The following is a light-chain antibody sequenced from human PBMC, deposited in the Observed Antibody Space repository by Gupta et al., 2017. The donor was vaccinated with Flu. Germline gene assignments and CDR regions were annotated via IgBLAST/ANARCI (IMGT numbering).Light chain of an antibody. CDR2: ATS. V-gene: IGKV1-39*01. Sequence: VGDRVSITCRASRASQSIYKYLNWYQQKAGKAPKLLIYATSNLQSGVPSRFSGSASGTDFSLTISSLQPEDFATYYCQQTYTFGGGTKVEIQ. CDR3: QQTYT. J-gene: IGKJ4*01. CDR1: QSIYKY.